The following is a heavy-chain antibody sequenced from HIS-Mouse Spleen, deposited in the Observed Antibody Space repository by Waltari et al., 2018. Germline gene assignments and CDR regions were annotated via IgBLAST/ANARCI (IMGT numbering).Heavy chain of an antibody. CDR2: IYYSGST. V-gene: IGHV4-39*07. J-gene: IGHJ2*01. D-gene: IGHD6-13*01. Sequence: QLQLQESGPGLVKPSEPLSLTCTVSGVSIRSSSYSWGWIRQPPGKGLEWIGSIYYSGSTYYNPSLKSRVTISVDTSKNQFSLKLSSVTAADTAVYYCAREIPYSSSWYDWYFDLWGRGTLVTVSS. CDR3: AREIPYSSSWYDWYFDL. CDR1: GVSIRSSSYS.